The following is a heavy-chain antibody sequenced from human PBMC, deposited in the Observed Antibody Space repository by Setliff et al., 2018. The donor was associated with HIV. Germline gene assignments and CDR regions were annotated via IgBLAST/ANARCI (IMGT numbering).Heavy chain of an antibody. CDR3: GRDRGWDRRYFEY. J-gene: IGHJ4*02. V-gene: IGHV1-18*01. D-gene: IGHD1-26*01. CDR1: GHTFSDYG. CDR2: INAYNGDT. Sequence: SVKVSCKASGHTFSDYGISWMRQAPGQGFEWLGWINAYNGDTNYAPKFQGRVTMTRDKPTSTAYMELRSLRSDDTAMYYCGRDRGWDRRYFEYWGQGSLVTVS.